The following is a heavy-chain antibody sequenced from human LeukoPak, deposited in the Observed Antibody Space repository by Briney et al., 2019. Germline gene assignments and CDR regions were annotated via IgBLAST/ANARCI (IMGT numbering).Heavy chain of an antibody. Sequence: GGSLRLSCAASGFDFSSFSMSWVRQAPGKGLEWVANIKQDGSEKYYVDSVKGRFTISRDNAKNSLYLQMSSLRAEDTAVYYCAREFPAYCGGDCFLGAFDIWGQGTMVTVSS. V-gene: IGHV3-7*01. CDR1: GFDFSSFS. CDR2: IKQDGSEK. CDR3: AREFPAYCGGDCFLGAFDI. D-gene: IGHD2-21*02. J-gene: IGHJ3*02.